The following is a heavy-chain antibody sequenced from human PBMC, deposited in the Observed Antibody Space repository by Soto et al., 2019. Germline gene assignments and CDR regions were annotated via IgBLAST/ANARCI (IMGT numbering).Heavy chain of an antibody. J-gene: IGHJ4*02. Sequence: ASVKVSCKSSGFTFTSYAIHWLRQAPGQRPQWMGWINGGSGNTKYSQDFQGRVTLTRDTFATTAYLELSSLRSEDTAVYYCARVPPWGNSAGDYYIQHYDSWGQGTPVTVSS. CDR1: GFTFTSYA. V-gene: IGHV1-3*01. CDR3: ARVPPWGNSAGDYYIQHYDS. CDR2: INGGSGNT. D-gene: IGHD3-10*01.